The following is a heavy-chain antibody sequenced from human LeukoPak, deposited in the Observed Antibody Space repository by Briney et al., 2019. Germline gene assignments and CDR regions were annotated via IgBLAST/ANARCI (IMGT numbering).Heavy chain of an antibody. J-gene: IGHJ6*02. V-gene: IGHV3-7*01. D-gene: IGHD2-2*01. Sequence: GGSLRLSCAASGFTFSSYWMSWVRQAPGKGLEWVANIKQDGSEKYYVDSVKGRFTISRDNAKNSLYLQMNSLRAEDTAVYYCARDHLGYCSSTSCPAYYYYYYGMDVWGQGTTVTVSS. CDR2: IKQDGSEK. CDR1: GFTFSSYW. CDR3: ARDHLGYCSSTSCPAYYYYYYGMDV.